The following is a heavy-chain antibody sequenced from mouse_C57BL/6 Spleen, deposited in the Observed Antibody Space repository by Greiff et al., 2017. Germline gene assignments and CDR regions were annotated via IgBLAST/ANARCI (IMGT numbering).Heavy chain of an antibody. J-gene: IGHJ4*01. V-gene: IGHV6-6*01. D-gene: IGHD1-1*01. CDR1: GFTFSDAW. CDR3: TRSNYYGSSYGAMDY. CDR2: IRNKANNHAT. Sequence: EVKVVESGGGLVQPGGSMKLSCAASGFTFSDAWMDWVRQSPEKGLEWVAEIRNKANNHATYYAESVKGRFTISRDDSKSSVYLQMNSLRAEDTGIYYCTRSNYYGSSYGAMDYWGQGTSVTVSS.